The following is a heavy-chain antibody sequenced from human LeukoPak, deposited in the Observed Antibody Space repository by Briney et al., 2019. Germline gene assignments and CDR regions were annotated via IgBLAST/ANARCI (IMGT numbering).Heavy chain of an antibody. CDR3: ARDLGGYNYGYSFDY. CDR2: IYTSGST. CDR1: GDSISGYY. Sequence: PSETLSLTCTVSGDSISGYYWNWIRQPAGKGLEWIGRIYTSGSTNCNPSLNSRVTMSVDTSKNQFSLKLFSVTAADTAVYYCARDLGGYNYGYSFDYWGQGTLVTVSS. J-gene: IGHJ4*02. V-gene: IGHV4-4*07. D-gene: IGHD5-18*01.